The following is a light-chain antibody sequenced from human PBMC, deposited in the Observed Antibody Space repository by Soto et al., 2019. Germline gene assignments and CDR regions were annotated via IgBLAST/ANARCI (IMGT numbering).Light chain of an antibody. CDR1: QSVRSN. J-gene: IGKJ4*01. Sequence: EIVMTQSPATLSASPGERATLSCRASQSVRSNLAWYQQKHGQAPRLLIYGASTRATGIPARFSGSGSGTEFTLTISSLQPEDVATYYCQKYNSAPLTFCGGTKVDIK. V-gene: IGKV3-15*01. CDR2: GAS. CDR3: QKYNSAPLT.